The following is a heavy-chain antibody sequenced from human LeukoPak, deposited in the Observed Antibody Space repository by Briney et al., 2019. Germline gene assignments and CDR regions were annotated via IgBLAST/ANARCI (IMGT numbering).Heavy chain of an antibody. Sequence: SETLSLTCAVSGGSISSGGYSWSWIRQPPGKGLEWIGYIYHSGSTYYNPSLKSRVTISVDRSKNQFSLKLSSVTAADTAVYCARLYGDAIDYWGQGTLVTVSS. CDR1: GGSISSGGYS. CDR3: ARLYGDAIDY. CDR2: IYHSGST. J-gene: IGHJ4*02. V-gene: IGHV4-30-2*01. D-gene: IGHD4-17*01.